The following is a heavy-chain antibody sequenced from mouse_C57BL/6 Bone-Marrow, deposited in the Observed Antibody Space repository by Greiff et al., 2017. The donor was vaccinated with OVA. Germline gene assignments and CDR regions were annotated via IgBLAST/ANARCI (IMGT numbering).Heavy chain of an antibody. J-gene: IGHJ3*01. V-gene: IGHV5-4*03. Sequence: DVKLVESGGGLVKPGGSLKLSCAASGFTFSSYAMSWVRQTPEKRLEWVATISDGGSYTYYPDNVKGRFTISRDNAKNNLYLQMSHLKSEDTAMYYCARGDYYGSSYAWFAYWGQGTLVTVSA. CDR3: ARGDYYGSSYAWFAY. CDR1: GFTFSSYA. D-gene: IGHD1-1*01. CDR2: ISDGGSYT.